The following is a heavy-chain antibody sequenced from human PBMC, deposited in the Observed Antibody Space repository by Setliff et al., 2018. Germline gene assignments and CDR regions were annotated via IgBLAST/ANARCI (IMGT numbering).Heavy chain of an antibody. V-gene: IGHV4-31*03. CDR2: IYYSGST. CDR1: GGSISSGGYY. D-gene: IGHD2-15*01. CDR3: ARRHCSGGSCYSLNNFDY. J-gene: IGHJ4*02. Sequence: SETLSLTCTVSGGSISSGGYYWSWIRQHPGKGLEWIGYIYYSGSTHYNPSLKSRVTISVDTSKKQFSLKLSSVTAADTAVYYCARRHCSGGSCYSLNNFDYWGQGTLVTVSS.